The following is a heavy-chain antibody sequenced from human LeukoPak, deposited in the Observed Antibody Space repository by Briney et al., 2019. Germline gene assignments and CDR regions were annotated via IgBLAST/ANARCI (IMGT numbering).Heavy chain of an antibody. J-gene: IGHJ4*02. V-gene: IGHV1-69*05. D-gene: IGHD3-22*01. CDR1: GGTFSSYT. Sequence: SVKVSCKASGGTFSSYTFSWVRQAPGQGLEWMGGIVTLFGTANYAQKFQGRVTITTDESTSTAYMELSSLRSEDTAVYYCARDSSGYYYGEGFDYWGQGTLVTVSS. CDR3: ARDSSGYYYGEGFDY. CDR2: IVTLFGTA.